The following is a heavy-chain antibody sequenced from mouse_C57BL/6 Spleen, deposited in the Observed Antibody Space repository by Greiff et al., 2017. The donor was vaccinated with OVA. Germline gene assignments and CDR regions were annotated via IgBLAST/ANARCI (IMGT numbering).Heavy chain of an antibody. D-gene: IGHD1-1*01. Sequence: QVQLQQPGAELVRPGSSVKLSCKASGYTFTSYWMDWVKQRPGQGLEWIGNIYHSDSDTHYNQKFKDKATLTVDKSSSTAYMLLSSLTSEDSTVYYRAISSITCGSSYGFDYWCQGTTRTVSS. CDR2: IYHSDSDT. V-gene: IGHV1-61*01. CDR1: GYTFTSYW. J-gene: IGHJ2*01. CDR3: AISSITCGSSYGFDY.